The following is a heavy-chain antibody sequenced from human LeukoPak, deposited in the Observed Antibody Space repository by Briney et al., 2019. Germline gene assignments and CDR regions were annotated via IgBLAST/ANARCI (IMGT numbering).Heavy chain of an antibody. CDR3: ARGIRGAADY. V-gene: IGHV4-59*01. CDR2: IHNSGST. D-gene: IGHD3-16*01. Sequence: SETLSLTCTVASDSISTYYWSRIRQPPGKGLEWIGYIHNSGSTSYNPSLKSRLAMSLDTSKNQFSLNLNSVTAADTAVYYCARGIRGAADYWGQGTLVTVSS. J-gene: IGHJ4*02. CDR1: SDSISTYY.